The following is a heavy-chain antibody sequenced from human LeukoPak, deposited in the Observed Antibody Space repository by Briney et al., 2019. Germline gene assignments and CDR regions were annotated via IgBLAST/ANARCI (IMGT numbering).Heavy chain of an antibody. Sequence: SETLSLTCAVSGHSISSGYYWGWIRPPPGKGLEWIGSIYHSGSTYYNPSLKSRVTISVDTSKNQFSLKLSSVTAADTAVYYCAGRLTYYMDVWGKGTTVTVSS. CDR2: IYHSGST. CDR3: AGRLTYYMDV. CDR1: GHSISSGYY. J-gene: IGHJ6*03. V-gene: IGHV4-38-2*01.